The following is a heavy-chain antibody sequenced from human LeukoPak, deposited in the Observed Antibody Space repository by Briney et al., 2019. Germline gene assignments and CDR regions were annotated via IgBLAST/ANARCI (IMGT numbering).Heavy chain of an antibody. D-gene: IGHD4-23*01. V-gene: IGHV3-11*04. CDR1: GFTFSDYY. J-gene: IGHJ4*02. CDR2: ISSSGSTI. CDR3: ARDGRTTVVTWANDY. Sequence: GGSLRLSCAASGFTFSDYYMSWISQAPGKGLEWVSYISSSGSTIYYADSVKGRFTISRDNAKNSLYLQMNSLRAEDTAVYYCARDGRTTVVTWANDYWGQGTLVTVSS.